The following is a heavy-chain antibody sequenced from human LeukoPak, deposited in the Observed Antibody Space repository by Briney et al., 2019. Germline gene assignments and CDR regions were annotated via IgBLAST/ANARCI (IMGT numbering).Heavy chain of an antibody. D-gene: IGHD1-26*01. Sequence: SETLSLTCTVSGGSISSSSYYWGWIRQPPGKGLEWIGSIYYSGSTYYNPSLKSRVTISVDTSKNQFSLKLSSVTAADTAVYYCARATSPIVGGHFDYWGQGTLVTVSS. CDR1: GGSISSSSYY. CDR2: IYYSGST. CDR3: ARATSPIVGGHFDY. J-gene: IGHJ4*02. V-gene: IGHV4-39*07.